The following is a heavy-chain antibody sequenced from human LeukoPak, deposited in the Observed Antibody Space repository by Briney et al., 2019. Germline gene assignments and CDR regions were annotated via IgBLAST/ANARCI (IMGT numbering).Heavy chain of an antibody. Sequence: SETLSLTCTVSGGSISSYCWSWIRQPPGKGLEWIGYIYYSGSTNYNPSLKSRVTISVDTSKNQFSLKLSSVTAADTAVYYCARLDGAVAADYWGQGTLVTVSS. CDR2: IYYSGST. CDR1: GGSISSYC. V-gene: IGHV4-59*08. J-gene: IGHJ4*02. D-gene: IGHD6-19*01. CDR3: ARLDGAVAADY.